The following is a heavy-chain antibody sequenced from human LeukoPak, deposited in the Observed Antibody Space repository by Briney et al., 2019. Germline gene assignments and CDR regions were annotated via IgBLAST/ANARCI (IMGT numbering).Heavy chain of an antibody. CDR2: MNPNNGNT. V-gene: IGHV1-8*01. CDR3: ARLASSSWPLYYYYGMDV. D-gene: IGHD6-13*01. J-gene: IGHJ6*02. Sequence: EASMKVSCKASGYTFTSYDINWVRQPTGQGLEWMGWMNPNNGNTGYAQKFQGRVTMTRSTSISTAYMELSSLRSEDTAVYYCARLASSSWPLYYYYGMDVWGQGTTVTVSS. CDR1: GYTFTSYD.